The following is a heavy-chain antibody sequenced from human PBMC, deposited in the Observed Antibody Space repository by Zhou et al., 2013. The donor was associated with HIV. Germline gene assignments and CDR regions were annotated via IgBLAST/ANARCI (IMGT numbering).Heavy chain of an antibody. V-gene: IGHV1-69*05. CDR2: IIPIFGTA. Sequence: QVQLVQSGAEVKKPGSSVKVSCKASGGTFSSYAISWVRQAPGQGLEWMGGIIPIFGTANYAQKFQGRVTITTDESTSTAYMELSSLRSEDTAVYYCARGWVVSLRYDILTGLGQGYWFDPWGQGTLVTVSS. CDR1: GGTFSSYA. J-gene: IGHJ5*02. CDR3: ARGWVVSLRYDILTGLGQGYWFDP. D-gene: IGHD3-9*01.